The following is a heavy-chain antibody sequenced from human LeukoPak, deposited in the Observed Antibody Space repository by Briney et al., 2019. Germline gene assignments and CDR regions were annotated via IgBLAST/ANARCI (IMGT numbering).Heavy chain of an antibody. CDR3: TRHSGSTVRGVIITFGY. D-gene: IGHD3-10*01. Sequence: PGGSLRLSCAASGFTFSGSAMHWVRQASGKGLEWVGRIRSKANSYATAYAASVKGRFTISRDDSKNTAYLQMNSLKIEDTAVYYCTRHSGSTVRGVIITFGYWGQGTLVTVSS. V-gene: IGHV3-73*01. J-gene: IGHJ4*02. CDR1: GFTFSGSA. CDR2: IRSKANSYAT.